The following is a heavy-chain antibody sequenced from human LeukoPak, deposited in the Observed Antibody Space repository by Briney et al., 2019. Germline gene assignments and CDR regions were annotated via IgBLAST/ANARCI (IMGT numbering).Heavy chain of an antibody. D-gene: IGHD2-2*01. CDR2: ISGSGGSI. Sequence: GGSLRLSCAASGFTFSSYAMSWVRQAPGKGLEWVSAISGSGGSIYYADSVKGRFTISRDDSKNTLYLQMNSLRAEDTAVYYCAKDGYQLPADPNTYYFDYWGQGTLVTVSS. CDR3: AKDGYQLPADPNTYYFDY. CDR1: GFTFSSYA. J-gene: IGHJ4*02. V-gene: IGHV3-23*01.